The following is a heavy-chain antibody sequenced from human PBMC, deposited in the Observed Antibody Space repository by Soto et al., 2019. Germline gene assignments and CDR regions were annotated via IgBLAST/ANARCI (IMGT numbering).Heavy chain of an antibody. CDR1: GFTFSSYG. J-gene: IGHJ6*01. Sequence: QVQLVESGGGVVQPGRSLRLSCAASGFTFSSYGMHWVRQAPGKGLEWVAVISYDGSNKYYADSVKGRFTISRDNSKNTLYLQMNSLRAEDTTVYYAVAGLNYYYYGMDVW. CDR3: VAGLNYYYYGMDV. CDR2: ISYDGSNK. D-gene: IGHD6-19*01. V-gene: IGHV3-30*03.